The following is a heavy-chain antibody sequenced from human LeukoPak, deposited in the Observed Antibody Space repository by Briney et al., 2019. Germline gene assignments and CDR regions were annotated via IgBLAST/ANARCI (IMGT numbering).Heavy chain of an antibody. Sequence: GGSLRLSCAASGFTFSNYNMNWVRQAPGKGLEWVSSISTSSSYIYYADSVKGRFTISRDNAKKSLYLQMNSLRAEDTAVYYCANLVVTENAFDIWGQGTMVTVSS. CDR2: ISTSSSYI. CDR1: GFTFSNYN. D-gene: IGHD3-22*01. J-gene: IGHJ3*02. V-gene: IGHV3-21*04. CDR3: ANLVVTENAFDI.